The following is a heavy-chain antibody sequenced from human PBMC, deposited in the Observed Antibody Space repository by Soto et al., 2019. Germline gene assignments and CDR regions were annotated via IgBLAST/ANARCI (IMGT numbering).Heavy chain of an antibody. CDR3: TRLSGHHVAIFAYGMDV. Sequence: DVQLVESGGTLVQPGGSLRLSCAASGFTFSPYWMNWVRQVPGKGLVWLAGMKSDGTITNYADSVKGPFTISRDNVKTSVSLPMNGLRGEDTAVYYCTRLSGHHVAIFAYGMDVWGRGTTVTVSS. V-gene: IGHV3-74*01. D-gene: IGHD2-8*01. J-gene: IGHJ6*02. CDR2: MKSDGTIT. CDR1: GFTFSPYW.